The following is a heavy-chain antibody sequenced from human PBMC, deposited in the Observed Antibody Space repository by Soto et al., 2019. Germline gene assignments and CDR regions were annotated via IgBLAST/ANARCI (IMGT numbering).Heavy chain of an antibody. CDR1: GFTFSSYA. V-gene: IGHV3-23*01. CDR3: AKDQCSSTSCSPYYYYYGMDV. Sequence: LRLSCAASGFTFSSYAMSWVRQSPGKGLEWVSAISGSGGSTYYADPVKGRFTISRDNSKNTLYLQMNSLRAEDTAVYYCAKDQCSSTSCSPYYYYYGMDVWGQGTTVTVSS. CDR2: ISGSGGST. J-gene: IGHJ6*02. D-gene: IGHD2-2*01.